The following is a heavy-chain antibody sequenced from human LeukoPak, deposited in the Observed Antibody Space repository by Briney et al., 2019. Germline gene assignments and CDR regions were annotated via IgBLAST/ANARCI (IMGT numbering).Heavy chain of an antibody. CDR3: ARDGSQQWSFMDV. J-gene: IGHJ6*02. CDR1: GGSISPYY. CDR2: IYYSEST. Sequence: PSETLSLTCTVSGGSISPYYWHWIRQPPGKGLEWIGYIYYSESTSYNPSLKSRVTISVDASKNEFSLKLSSVTAADTAVYYCARDGSQQWSFMDVWGQGTTVTVSS. V-gene: IGHV4-59*01. D-gene: IGHD6-19*01.